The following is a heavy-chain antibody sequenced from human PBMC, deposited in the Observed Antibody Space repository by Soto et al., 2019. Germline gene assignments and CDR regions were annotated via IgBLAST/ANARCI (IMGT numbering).Heavy chain of an antibody. V-gene: IGHV1-3*01. Sequence: ASVKVSCKASGYTFTTYAIHWVRQAPGQSPEWMGWINADNGNTRYSQKFQGRITITRDTSASTAYMELSSLRSDDTAVYYCATDPYYYGTTGYCLDNWGQGTLVTVSS. CDR1: GYTFTTYA. D-gene: IGHD3-22*01. CDR2: INADNGNT. J-gene: IGHJ4*02. CDR3: ATDPYYYGTTGYCLDN.